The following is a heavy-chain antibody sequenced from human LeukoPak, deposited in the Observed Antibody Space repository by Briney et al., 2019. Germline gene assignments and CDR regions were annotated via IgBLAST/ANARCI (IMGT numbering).Heavy chain of an antibody. CDR3: AKDLHHIAAGAFDY. D-gene: IGHD6-13*01. CDR2: ISGSGVST. CDR1: GFTFSSYD. J-gene: IGHJ4*02. Sequence: GGSLRLSCAASGFTFSSYDMSWVRQAPGKGLEWVSAISGSGVSTYYADSVKGRFTISRDNSKNTLYVQMNSLRAEDTAIYYCAKDLHHIAAGAFDYWGQGTLVTVSS. V-gene: IGHV3-23*01.